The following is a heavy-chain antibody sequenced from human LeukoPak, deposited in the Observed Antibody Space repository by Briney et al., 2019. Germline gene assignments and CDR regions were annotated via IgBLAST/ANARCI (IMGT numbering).Heavy chain of an antibody. V-gene: IGHV3-73*01. Sequence: QPGGSLRLSCATSGFTFSGADMHWVRQVSGKGLEWVGRIRSKGNKYATEYAASVKGRFTISRDDSKNTAYLQMNSLKTEDTAVYYCIHYGSGSYSTDYWGQGTQVTLSS. D-gene: IGHD3-10*01. CDR3: IHYGSGSYSTDY. J-gene: IGHJ4*02. CDR2: IRSKGNKYAT. CDR1: GFTFSGAD.